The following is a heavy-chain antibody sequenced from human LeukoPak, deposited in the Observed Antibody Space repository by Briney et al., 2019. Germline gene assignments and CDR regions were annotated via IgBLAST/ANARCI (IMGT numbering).Heavy chain of an antibody. J-gene: IGHJ4*02. CDR3: ARDHHYYDSSGYLYYFDY. CDR2: ISSSGSTI. V-gene: IGHV3-11*01. Sequence: GGSLRLSCAASGFTFSDYYMSWIRQAPGKGLEWVSYISSSGSTIYYADSVKGRFTISRDNAKNSLYLQMNSLRAEDTAVYYCARDHHYYDSSGYLYYFDYWGQGTLVTVS. CDR1: GFTFSDYY. D-gene: IGHD3-22*01.